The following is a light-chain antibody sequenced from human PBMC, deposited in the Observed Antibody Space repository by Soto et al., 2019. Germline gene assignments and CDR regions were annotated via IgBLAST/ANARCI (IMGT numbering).Light chain of an antibody. CDR2: GAS. V-gene: IGKV3-15*01. J-gene: IGKJ4*01. CDR1: QSVSSK. CDR3: QQYNDWPPA. Sequence: VMPQSPATLSLSPGERATLSCRASQSVSSKLVWYQQKPGQAPRFLIYGASTRATGIPARFRGSGSGTEFTLTIDSLQSEDFAVYYCQQYNDWPPAFGGGTKVDIK.